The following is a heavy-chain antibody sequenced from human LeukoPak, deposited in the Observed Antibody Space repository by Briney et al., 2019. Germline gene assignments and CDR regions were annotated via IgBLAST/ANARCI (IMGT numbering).Heavy chain of an antibody. Sequence: SGTLSLTCAVSGGSISSSNGWSGVRRPPGKGLGGIGEIYDSGSTNYNPSLKSRVTISVDKSKNQFSLKLSSVTAADTAVYYCASRIAAAGTCFDYWGQGTLVTVSS. CDR3: ASRIAAAGTCFDY. CDR1: GGSISSSNG. D-gene: IGHD6-13*01. CDR2: IYDSGST. V-gene: IGHV4-4*02. J-gene: IGHJ4*02.